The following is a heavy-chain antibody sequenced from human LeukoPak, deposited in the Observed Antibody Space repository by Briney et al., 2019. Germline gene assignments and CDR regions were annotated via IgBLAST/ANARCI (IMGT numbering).Heavy chain of an antibody. Sequence: KPSETLSLTCTVSGGSISSNYWSWIRQPPGKGLEWIVYINTSGSTNYNPSLKSRVSISLDTSRNQFSLKLTSVTAADTAVYYCARRGNWGFFDYWGQGILVSVSS. D-gene: IGHD7-27*01. J-gene: IGHJ4*02. V-gene: IGHV4-4*09. CDR3: ARRGNWGFFDY. CDR1: GGSISSNY. CDR2: INTSGST.